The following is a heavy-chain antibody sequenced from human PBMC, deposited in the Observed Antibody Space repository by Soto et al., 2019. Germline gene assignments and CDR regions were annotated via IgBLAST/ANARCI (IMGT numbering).Heavy chain of an antibody. J-gene: IGHJ6*02. CDR3: ARTPRVAKKAYYYYGMDV. V-gene: IGHV1-69*13. CDR2: IIPIFGTA. D-gene: IGHD2-15*01. Sequence: ASVKVSCKASGGTFSSYAISWVRQAPGQGLEWMGGIIPIFGTANYAQKFQGRVTITADESTSTAYMELSSLRSEDTAVYYCARTPRVAKKAYYYYGMDVWGQGTTVTVSS. CDR1: GGTFSSYA.